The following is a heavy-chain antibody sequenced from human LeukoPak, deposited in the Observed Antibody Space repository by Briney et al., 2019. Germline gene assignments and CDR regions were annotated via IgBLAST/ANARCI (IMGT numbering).Heavy chain of an antibody. Sequence: GGSLRLSCAASGFTFSSYAMSWVRQAPGKGLEWVSAISGSGGSTYYADSVKGRFTISRDNSKNTLYLQMDSLRAEDPAVYYCAKVPVLLWFGELPPYYFDYWGQGTLVTVSS. CDR1: GFTFSSYA. J-gene: IGHJ4*02. CDR2: ISGSGGST. V-gene: IGHV3-23*01. CDR3: AKVPVLLWFGELPPYYFDY. D-gene: IGHD3-10*01.